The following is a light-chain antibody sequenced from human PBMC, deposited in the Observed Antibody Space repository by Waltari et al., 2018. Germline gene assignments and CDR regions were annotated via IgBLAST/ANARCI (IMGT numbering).Light chain of an antibody. CDR2: AAS. J-gene: IGKJ1*01. Sequence: DIQMTQSPSSLSASVGDRVTITCRASQGISNYLSWYQQKPGKAPKRLIYAASSLESGVPSRFSGSGSGTEFTLTISSLQPEDFAAYYCLQYNSKWTFGQGTKVEIK. CDR1: QGISNY. CDR3: LQYNSKWT. V-gene: IGKV1-17*01.